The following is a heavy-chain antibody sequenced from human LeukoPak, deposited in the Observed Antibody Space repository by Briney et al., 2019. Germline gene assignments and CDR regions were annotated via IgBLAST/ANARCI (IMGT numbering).Heavy chain of an antibody. J-gene: IGHJ4*02. V-gene: IGHV3-9*01. Sequence: GGSLRLSCAASGFTFDDYAMHWVRQAPGKGLEWVSGISWNSGSIGYADSVKGRFTISRDNAKNSLYLQMNSLRAEDTALYYCAKDSRLWFAEFYYFDYWGQGTLVTVSS. CDR3: AKDSRLWFAEFYYFDY. D-gene: IGHD3-10*01. CDR2: ISWNSGSI. CDR1: GFTFDDYA.